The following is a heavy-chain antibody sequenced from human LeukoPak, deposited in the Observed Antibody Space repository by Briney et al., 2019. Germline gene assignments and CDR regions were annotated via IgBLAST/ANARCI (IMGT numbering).Heavy chain of an antibody. Sequence: GRSLRLSCAASGFTFSSYGMHWVRQAPGKGLEWVAVISYDGSNKYYADSVKGRFTISRDNSKNTLYLQMNSLRAEDTAVYYCAKSKGRNWNLYGMDVWGQGTTVTVSS. D-gene: IGHD1-20*01. V-gene: IGHV3-30*18. CDR3: AKSKGRNWNLYGMDV. CDR1: GFTFSSYG. CDR2: ISYDGSNK. J-gene: IGHJ6*02.